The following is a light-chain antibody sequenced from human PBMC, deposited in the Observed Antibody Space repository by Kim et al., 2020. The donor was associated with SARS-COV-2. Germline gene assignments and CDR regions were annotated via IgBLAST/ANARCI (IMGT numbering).Light chain of an antibody. CDR2: KAS. CDR3: QQGNSYPWT. CDR1: QVISNW. V-gene: IGKV1-5*03. Sequence: DIQMTQSPSTLSASVGDRVTITCRASQVISNWLAWYQQKPGKAPKLLIYKASSLESGVPSRFSGSGSGTEFTLTISSLQPDDFATYYCQQGNSYPWTFGQGTKVDIK. J-gene: IGKJ1*01.